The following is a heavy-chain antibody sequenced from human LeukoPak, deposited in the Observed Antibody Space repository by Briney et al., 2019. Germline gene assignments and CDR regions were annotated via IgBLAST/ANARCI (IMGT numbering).Heavy chain of an antibody. CDR2: LNSNSGNT. CDR3: ARAFGWLNAFDI. V-gene: IGHV1-8*02. Sequence: ASVKVSCKASGGTFSSYAINWVRQATGQGLEWMGWLNSNSGNTGYAQKFQGRVTMTRNTSISTAYMELSSLRSEDTAVYYCARAFGWLNAFDIWGQGTMVTISS. J-gene: IGHJ3*02. D-gene: IGHD3-9*01. CDR1: GGTFSSYA.